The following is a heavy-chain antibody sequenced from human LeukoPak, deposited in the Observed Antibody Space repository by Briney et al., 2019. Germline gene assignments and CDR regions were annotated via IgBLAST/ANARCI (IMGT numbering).Heavy chain of an antibody. CDR1: GFTVSSNY. CDR3: AREVFLSGSYWFDP. CDR2: IYSGGST. Sequence: GGSQRLSCAASGFTVSSNYMSWVRQAPGKGLEWVSVIYSGGSTYYADSVKGRFTISRDNSKNTLYLQMNSLRAEDTAVYYCAREVFLSGSYWFDPWGQGTLVTVSS. V-gene: IGHV3-53*01. J-gene: IGHJ5*02. D-gene: IGHD1-26*01.